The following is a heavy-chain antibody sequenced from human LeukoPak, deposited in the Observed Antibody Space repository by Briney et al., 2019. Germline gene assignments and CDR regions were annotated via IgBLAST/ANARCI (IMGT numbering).Heavy chain of an antibody. Sequence: ASVKVSCKASGYTFTGYYMHWVRQAPGQGLEWMGWINPNSGGTNYAQKSQGRVTMTRDTSISTAYMELSRLRSDDTAVYYCARDRPLGLGYCSSTSCYSDYWGQGTLVTVSS. CDR2: INPNSGGT. J-gene: IGHJ4*02. D-gene: IGHD2-2*01. CDR1: GYTFTGYY. V-gene: IGHV1-2*02. CDR3: ARDRPLGLGYCSSTSCYSDY.